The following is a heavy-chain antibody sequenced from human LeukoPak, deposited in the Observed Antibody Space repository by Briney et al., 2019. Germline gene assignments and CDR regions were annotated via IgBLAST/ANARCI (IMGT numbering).Heavy chain of an antibody. J-gene: IGHJ1*01. D-gene: IGHD1-26*01. CDR1: GFTFSSYG. V-gene: IGHV3-30*03. CDR3: ARGATYFQH. CDR2: ISYDGSNK. Sequence: GGSLRLSCAASGFTFSSYGMHWVRQAPGKGLEWVAVISYDGSNKYYADSVKGRFTISRDNSKNTLYLQMNSLRAEDTAVYYCARGATYFQHWGQGTLVTVSS.